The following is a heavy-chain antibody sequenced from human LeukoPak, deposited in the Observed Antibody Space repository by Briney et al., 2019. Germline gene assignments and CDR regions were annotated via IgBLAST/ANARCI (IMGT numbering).Heavy chain of an antibody. CDR1: GFTFSSYA. J-gene: IGHJ1*01. CDR3: ATYSILNAREFRY. CDR2: VQHNGGGT. Sequence: GGSLRLSCAASGFTFSSYAMSWVRQAPGKGLEWVANVQHNGGGTYYVDSVKGRFTISRDNAKNSVYLQMNSLGADDTAVYYCATYSILNAREFRYWGQGTLVTVTS. D-gene: IGHD4-11*01. V-gene: IGHV3-7*01.